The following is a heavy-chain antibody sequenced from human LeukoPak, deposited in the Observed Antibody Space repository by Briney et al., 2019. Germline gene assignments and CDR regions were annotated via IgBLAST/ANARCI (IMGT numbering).Heavy chain of an antibody. CDR2: IRYDGINK. CDR1: GFTFNTYG. J-gene: IGHJ4*02. Sequence: GSLRLSCAASGFTFNTYGMHWVRQAPGKRLEWVSFIRYDGINKYYADSVKGRFTISRDNSQNTLFLQMNSLTTEDTAVYYCAKDGRGGSYYVGYWGQGTLVTVSS. D-gene: IGHD1-26*01. CDR3: AKDGRGGSYYVGY. V-gene: IGHV3-30*02.